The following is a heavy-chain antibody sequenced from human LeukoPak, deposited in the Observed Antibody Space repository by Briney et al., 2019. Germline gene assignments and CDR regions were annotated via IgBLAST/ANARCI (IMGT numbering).Heavy chain of an antibody. D-gene: IGHD1/OR15-1a*01. CDR2: IYSGGTT. V-gene: IGHV3-53*01. CDR3: ARDGYGNNYMDV. J-gene: IGHJ6*03. Sequence: PGGSLRLSCAASGFTFSSYSMNWVRQAPGKGLEWVSVIYSGGTTYYADSVKGRFTISRDNSRNTLYLQMNSLRAEDTAVYYCARDGYGNNYMDVWGKGTTVTVSS. CDR1: GFTFSSYS.